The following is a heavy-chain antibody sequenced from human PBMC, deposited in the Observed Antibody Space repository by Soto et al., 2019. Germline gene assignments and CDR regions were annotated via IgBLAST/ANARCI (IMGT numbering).Heavy chain of an antibody. Sequence: EVQLVESGGGLVQPGGSLRLSFAASGFTLSDHYMDWVRQAPGKGLEWVGRIRNKANSYTTEYAASVKGRFTVSSDDSMNSLFLQMNSLKPEDSAVYYCVRTSHYGSGTWNFDSWGQGTLVTVSS. V-gene: IGHV3-72*01. CDR2: IRNKANSYTT. D-gene: IGHD3-10*01. J-gene: IGHJ4*02. CDR1: GFTLSDHY. CDR3: VRTSHYGSGTWNFDS.